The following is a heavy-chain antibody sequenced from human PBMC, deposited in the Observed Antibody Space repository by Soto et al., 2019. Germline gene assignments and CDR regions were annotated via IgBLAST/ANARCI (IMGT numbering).Heavy chain of an antibody. CDR2: ISAYNGNT. Sequence: ASVKVSCKASGYTFTSYGISWVRQAPGQGLEWMGWISAYNGNTNYAQKLQGRVTMTTDTSTSTAYMELRSPRSDDTAVYYCARDSSSSSYYYYGMDVWGQGTTVTVSS. D-gene: IGHD6-6*01. CDR3: ARDSSSSSYYYYGMDV. CDR1: GYTFTSYG. V-gene: IGHV1-18*04. J-gene: IGHJ6*02.